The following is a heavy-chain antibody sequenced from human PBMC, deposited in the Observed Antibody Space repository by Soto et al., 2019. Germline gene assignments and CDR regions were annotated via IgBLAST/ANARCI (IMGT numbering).Heavy chain of an antibody. Sequence: PSETLSLTCTVSGGSISSCDYYWSWIRQPPGKGLEWIGYIYYSGSTYYNPSLKSRVTISVDTSKNQFSLKLSSVTAADTAVYYCARDGAYDSSGYYIDYWGQGTLVTVSS. CDR2: IYYSGST. CDR1: GGSISSCDYY. J-gene: IGHJ4*02. V-gene: IGHV4-30-4*01. D-gene: IGHD3-22*01. CDR3: ARDGAYDSSGYYIDY.